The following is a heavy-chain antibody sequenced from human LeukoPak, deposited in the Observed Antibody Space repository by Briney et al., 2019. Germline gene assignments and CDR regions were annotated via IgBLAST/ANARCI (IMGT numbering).Heavy chain of an antibody. D-gene: IGHD2-15*01. V-gene: IGHV3-30*03. Sequence: GGSLRLSCAASGFTFGSFGMHWVRQAPGKGLEWLAAVSYDGSNEHHADSVKGRFTISRDSSKTTLYLQMNSLRAEDTAMYYCARDRGWVVAASRGMDVWGQGTTVTVS. CDR2: VSYDGSNE. J-gene: IGHJ6*02. CDR1: GFTFGSFG. CDR3: ARDRGWVVAASRGMDV.